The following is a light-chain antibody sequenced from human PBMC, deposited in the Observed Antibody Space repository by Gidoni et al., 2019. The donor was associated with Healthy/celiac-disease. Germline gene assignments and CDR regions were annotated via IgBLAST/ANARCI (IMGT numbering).Light chain of an antibody. Sequence: EIVMTQSPATLSVSPGERATLSCRASQSVSSNLAWYQQIPGQAPRLLIYGASTRATGIPARFSGSGSGTEFTLTISSLQSEDFAVYYCQQYNNRPPWTFGQGTKVEIK. CDR1: QSVSSN. V-gene: IGKV3-15*01. CDR2: GAS. J-gene: IGKJ1*01. CDR3: QQYNNRPPWT.